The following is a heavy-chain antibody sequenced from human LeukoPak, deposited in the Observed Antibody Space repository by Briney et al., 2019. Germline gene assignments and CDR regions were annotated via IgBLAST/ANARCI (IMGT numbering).Heavy chain of an antibody. CDR3: ARKPLSGGYGGTIDY. D-gene: IGHD5-12*01. Sequence: PGGSLRLSCATSGFTLSSYWMHWVRQVPGKGLEWLSRINNDGVSTSYADSVKGRFTISRDNDKNTLYLRMNSLRAEDTAIYYCARKPLSGGYGGTIDYWGQGTLVTVSS. CDR2: INNDGVST. CDR1: GFTLSSYW. V-gene: IGHV3-74*01. J-gene: IGHJ4*02.